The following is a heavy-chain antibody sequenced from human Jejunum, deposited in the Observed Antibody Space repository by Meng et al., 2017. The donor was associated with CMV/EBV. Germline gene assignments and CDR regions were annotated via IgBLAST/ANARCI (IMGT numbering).Heavy chain of an antibody. CDR3: ARGRGNQPLFNY. J-gene: IGHJ4*02. CDR2: LIPVLNKA. D-gene: IGHD2/OR15-2a*01. Sequence: QVQLVQSGGEVKEPGSSVKGACKTSGGSFSTYTFSWVRQAPGQGLEWMGGLIPVLNKAKSAPRFQDRVTFTADETTTTAYMELSSLTFEDTAVYFCARGRGNQPLFNYWGQGTLVTVSS. CDR1: GGSFSTYT. V-gene: IGHV1-69*10.